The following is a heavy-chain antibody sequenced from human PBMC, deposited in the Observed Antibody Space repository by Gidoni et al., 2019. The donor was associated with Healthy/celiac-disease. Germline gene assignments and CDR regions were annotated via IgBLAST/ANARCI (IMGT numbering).Heavy chain of an antibody. V-gene: IGHV4-39*01. J-gene: IGHJ3*02. CDR2: IYFSGST. Sequence: QPQLQESGPGLVQPSETLSLPGTVSDVSISSTSYYWGWIRQPPGKGLECIGSIYFSGSTYYNPSLKSRVTISVDTSKNQFSLKLSSVTAADTAVYYCARHEWGSLLDGDNAFDIWGQGTMVTVSS. CDR3: ARHEWGSLLDGDNAFDI. D-gene: IGHD3-3*01. CDR1: DVSISSTSYY.